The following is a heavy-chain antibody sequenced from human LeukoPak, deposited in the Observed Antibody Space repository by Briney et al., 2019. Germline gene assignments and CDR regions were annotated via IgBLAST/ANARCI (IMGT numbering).Heavy chain of an antibody. D-gene: IGHD3-3*01. J-gene: IGHJ4*02. CDR1: GYTFTGYY. Sequence: GASVKVSCKASGYTFTGYYMHWVRQAPGQGLEWMGWINPNSGGTNYAQKFQGRVTMTTDTSTSTAYMELRSLRSDDTAVYYCARLALTCFWSGYLYSSSCVYPQKFDYWGQGTLVTVSS. CDR2: INPNSGGT. V-gene: IGHV1-2*02. CDR3: ARLALTCFWSGYLYSSSCVYPQKFDY.